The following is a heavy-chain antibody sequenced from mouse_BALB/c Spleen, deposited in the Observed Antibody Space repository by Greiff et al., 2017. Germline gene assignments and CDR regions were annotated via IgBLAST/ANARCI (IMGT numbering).Heavy chain of an antibody. J-gene: IGHJ4*01. D-gene: IGHD1-1*01. CDR1: GFNIKDYY. CDR2: NDPENGNT. CDR3: AGYGSSHYYAMDY. Sequence: VQLQQSGAELVRPGALVKLSCKASGFNIKDYYMHWVKQRPEQGLEWIGWNDPENGNTIYDPKFQGKASITADTPSNTAYLQLSSLTSEDTAVYYCAGYGSSHYYAMDYWGQGTSVIVSS. V-gene: IGHV14-1*02.